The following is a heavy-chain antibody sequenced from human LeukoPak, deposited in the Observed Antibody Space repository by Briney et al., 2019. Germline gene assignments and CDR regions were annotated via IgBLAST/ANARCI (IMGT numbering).Heavy chain of an antibody. J-gene: IGHJ6*03. CDR2: IFYNGKT. Sequence: PSETLSLTCTVSGGSISSGGYYWGWIRQPPGKGLEWIGNIFYNGKTYYNPSLKSRVTISVDTSKNQFSLKLSSVTAADTAVYLCARHRDTGYYYYMDVWGTGTTVTVSS. CDR3: ARHRDTGYYYYMDV. CDR1: GGSISSGGYY. V-gene: IGHV4-39*01. D-gene: IGHD1-1*01.